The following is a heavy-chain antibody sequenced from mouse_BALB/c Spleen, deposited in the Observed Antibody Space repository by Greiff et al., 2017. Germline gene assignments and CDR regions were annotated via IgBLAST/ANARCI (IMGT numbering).Heavy chain of an antibody. CDR3: AREGNLISSMDY. CDR1: GYTFTSYW. CDR2: LAPGSGST. V-gene: IGHV1S41*01. D-gene: IGHD3-3*01. J-gene: IGHJ4*01. Sequence: DLVKPGASVKLSCKASGYTFTSYWINWIKQWPGQGLEWIGRLAPGSGSTYYNEMFKGKATLTVDTSSSTAYIQLSSLSSEDSAVYFCAREGNLISSMDYWGQGTSVTVSS.